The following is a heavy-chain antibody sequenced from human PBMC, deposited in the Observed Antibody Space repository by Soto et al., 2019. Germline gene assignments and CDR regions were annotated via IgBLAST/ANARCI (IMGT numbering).Heavy chain of an antibody. CDR1: GFTFSSYA. J-gene: IGHJ5*02. Sequence: GGSLRLSCAASGFTFSSYAMSWVRQAPGKGLEWVSAISGSVGSTYYADSVKGRFTISRDNSKNTLYLQMNSLRAEDTAVYYCAKDPLLGSSRSLENLFDPWSPGTLVTVSS. V-gene: IGHV3-23*01. D-gene: IGHD6-13*01. CDR2: ISGSVGST. CDR3: AKDPLLGSSRSLENLFDP.